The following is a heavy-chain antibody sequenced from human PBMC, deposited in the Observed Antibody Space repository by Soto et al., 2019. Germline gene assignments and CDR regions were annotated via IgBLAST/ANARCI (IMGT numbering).Heavy chain of an antibody. J-gene: IGHJ6*04. Sequence: QVQLVESGGGLVKPGGSLRLSCAASGFTFSDYYMNWIRQAPGKGLEWVSYITSSGRTTYYADSVKGRFTISRDNAKNSLYLQGSRLRAQSAALYYCARDLGLDLGYRSSQSSYYGTGVWGEGTTVTVSS. CDR2: ITSSGRTT. V-gene: IGHV3-11*01. CDR1: GFTFSDYY. CDR3: ARDLGLDLGYRSSQSSYYGTGV. D-gene: IGHD1-26*01.